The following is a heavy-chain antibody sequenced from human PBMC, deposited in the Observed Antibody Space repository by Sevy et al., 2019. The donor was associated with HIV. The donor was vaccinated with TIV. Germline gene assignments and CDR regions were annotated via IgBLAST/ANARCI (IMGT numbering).Heavy chain of an antibody. Sequence: ASVKVSCKASGYTFTSYGISWVRQAPGQGLEWMGWISPYNGKTNYAQKLQGRVTMTTDTSTSTAYMEVGSLKSDDTAVYYCAREYNWNINFDYWGQGTLVTVSS. D-gene: IGHD1-1*01. CDR2: ISPYNGKT. J-gene: IGHJ4*02. CDR1: GYTFTSYG. V-gene: IGHV1-18*01. CDR3: AREYNWNINFDY.